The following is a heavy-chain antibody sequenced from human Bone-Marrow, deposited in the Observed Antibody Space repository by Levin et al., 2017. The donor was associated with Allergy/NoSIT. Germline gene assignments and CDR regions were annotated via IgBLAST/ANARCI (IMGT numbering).Heavy chain of an antibody. CDR3: AREDGYVFDY. CDR2: IYYSGNT. Sequence: SQTLSLTCSLSGGSISTGGSHWSWVRQRPGKGLEWIGYIYYSGNTYYNPSLQSRLSISIDTSKNQFSLRLTSVTAADTAVYYCAREDGYVFDYWGQGTLVTVSS. CDR1: GGSISTGGSH. V-gene: IGHV4-31*03. D-gene: IGHD5-24*01. J-gene: IGHJ4*02.